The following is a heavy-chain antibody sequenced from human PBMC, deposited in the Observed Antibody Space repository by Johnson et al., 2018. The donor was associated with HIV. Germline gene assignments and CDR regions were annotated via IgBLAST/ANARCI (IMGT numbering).Heavy chain of an antibody. CDR3: AKAEGATSAFDI. V-gene: IGHV3-23*04. CDR1: GFTFSSYA. Sequence: VQLVESGGGLVKPGGSLRLSCAVSGFTFSSYAMSWVRQAPGKGLEWVSAISGNGVSTYYADSVRGRFTISRDNSKNTLYLQMNRLRAEDTAVYCCAKAEGATSAFDIWGQGTMVTVSS. CDR2: ISGNGVST. D-gene: IGHD1-26*01. J-gene: IGHJ3*02.